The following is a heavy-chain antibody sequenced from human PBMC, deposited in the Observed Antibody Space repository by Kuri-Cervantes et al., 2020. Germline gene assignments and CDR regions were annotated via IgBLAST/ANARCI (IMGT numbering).Heavy chain of an antibody. J-gene: IGHJ4*02. CDR3: AKDLSQFGVAQY. D-gene: IGHD3-3*01. V-gene: IGHV3-21*03. CDR2: ISGNSSDL. CDR1: GFTFSDHY. Sequence: GGSLRLSCAASGFTFSDHYMDWVRQAPGKGLEWVSSISGNSSDLYYADSVKGRFTISRDNAKNSVFPQMNSLRAEDTAVYYCAKDLSQFGVAQYWGQGTLVTVSS.